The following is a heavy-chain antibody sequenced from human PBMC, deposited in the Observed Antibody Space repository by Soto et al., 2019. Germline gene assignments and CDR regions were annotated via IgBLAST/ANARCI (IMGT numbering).Heavy chain of an antibody. D-gene: IGHD3-3*01. V-gene: IGHV3-23*01. J-gene: IGHJ5*02. Sequence: GGSLRLSCAASGFTFSSYAMSWVRQAPGKGLEWVSAISGSGGSTYYAHSVKGRFTISRDNSKNTLYLQMNSLRAEDTAVYCCAKEPASGYSMNNWFDPWGQGTLVTVSS. CDR1: GFTFSSYA. CDR3: AKEPASGYSMNNWFDP. CDR2: ISGSGGST.